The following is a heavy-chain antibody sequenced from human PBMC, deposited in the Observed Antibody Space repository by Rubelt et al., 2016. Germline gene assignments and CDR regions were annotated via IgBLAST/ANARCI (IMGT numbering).Heavy chain of an antibody. CDR2: IYSGGRT. CDR1: GFTVSSNY. Sequence: EVQLVESGGGLVQPGGSLRLSCAASGFTVSSNYMRWVCQAPGKGLECVSVIYSGGRTYYADSVKGRFTISGDNSKNTLYLEMNSLGAEDTAVYYCARNWGFDYWGQGTLVTVSS. V-gene: IGHV3-66*01. D-gene: IGHD7-27*01. J-gene: IGHJ4*02. CDR3: ARNWGFDY.